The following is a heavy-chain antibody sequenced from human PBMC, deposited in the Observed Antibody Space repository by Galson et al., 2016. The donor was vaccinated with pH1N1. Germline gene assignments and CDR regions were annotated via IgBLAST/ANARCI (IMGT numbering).Heavy chain of an antibody. CDR1: GYTFTNYA. V-gene: IGHV7-4-1*02. D-gene: IGHD3-16*01. Sequence: SVKVSCKASGYTFTNYAMNWVRQAPGQGLEWMGWINTNTGNPTYVQGFTGRFVFSLDTSVSTAYLQISGRKAEDTAVYYGASDGDGRLHVGESFGGRYQYYGMDVWGQGTTVTVSS. J-gene: IGHJ6*02. CDR2: INTNTGNP. CDR3: ASDGDGRLHVGESFGGRYQYYGMDV.